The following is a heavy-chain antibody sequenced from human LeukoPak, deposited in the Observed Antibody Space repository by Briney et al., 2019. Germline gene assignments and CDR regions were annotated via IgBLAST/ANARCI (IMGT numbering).Heavy chain of an antibody. V-gene: IGHV4-34*01. CDR1: GGSFSGYY. J-gene: IGHJ5*02. CDR3: ARASPGDIVVVVAAAWFDP. D-gene: IGHD2-15*01. Sequence: SETLSLTCAVYGGSFSGYYWSWIRQPPGKGLEWIGEINHSGSTNYNPSLKGRVTISVDTSKNQFSLKLSSVTAADTAVYYCARASPGDIVVVVAAAWFDPWGQGTLVTVSS. CDR2: INHSGST.